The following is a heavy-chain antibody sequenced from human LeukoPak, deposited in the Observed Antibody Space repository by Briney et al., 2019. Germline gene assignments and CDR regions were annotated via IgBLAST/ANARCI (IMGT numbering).Heavy chain of an antibody. CDR2: INPNSGGT. CDR1: GYTFTGYY. Sequence: GASVKVSCKASGYTFTGYYMHWVRQAPGQGLVRMGWINPNSGGTNYAQKFQGRVTMTRDTSISTAYMELSRLRSDDTAVYYCAAPDYDSSGYYEDWGQGTLVTVSS. D-gene: IGHD3-22*01. CDR3: AAPDYDSSGYYED. V-gene: IGHV1-2*02. J-gene: IGHJ4*02.